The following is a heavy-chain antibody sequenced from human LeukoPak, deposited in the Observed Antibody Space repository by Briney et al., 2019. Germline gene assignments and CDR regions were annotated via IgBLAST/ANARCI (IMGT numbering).Heavy chain of an antibody. CDR1: GFTFSSYS. Sequence: PGGSLRLSCAASGFTFSSYSMTWVRQAPGKGLEWVSSISSSSSYIYYADSVKGRFTISRDNAKNSLYLQMNSLRAEDTAVYYCAREELSGFDYWGQGTLVTVSS. CDR2: ISSSSSYI. J-gene: IGHJ4*02. V-gene: IGHV3-21*01. CDR3: AREELSGFDY. D-gene: IGHD3-16*02.